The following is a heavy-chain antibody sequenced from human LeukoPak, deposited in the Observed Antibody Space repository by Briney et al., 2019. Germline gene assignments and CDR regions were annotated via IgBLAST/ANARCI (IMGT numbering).Heavy chain of an antibody. CDR2: ISPDGSGT. D-gene: IGHD6-19*01. V-gene: IGHV3-74*01. Sequence: GGSLTLSCAASGFTFSSYWMHWVRRTPGKGLVWVSHISPDGSGTNYADSVKGRFTISSDNSKNTLFLQMNSLRAEDTAVYYCARGLYINGWYYFDYWGEGTLVTVSS. CDR3: ARGLYINGWYYFDY. J-gene: IGHJ4*02. CDR1: GFTFSSYW.